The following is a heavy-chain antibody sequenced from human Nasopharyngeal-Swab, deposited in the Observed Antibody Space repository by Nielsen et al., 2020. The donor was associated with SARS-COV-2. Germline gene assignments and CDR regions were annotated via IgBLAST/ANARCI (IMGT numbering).Heavy chain of an antibody. V-gene: IGHV4-59*01. D-gene: IGHD1-26*01. Sequence: SETLSLTCTVSGGSISSYYWSWIRQPPGKGLEWIGYIYYSGSTNYNPSLKSRVTISVDTSKNQFSLKLSSVTAADTAVYYCARFYVRSGRYSGSDPEDYWGQGTLVTVSS. CDR3: ARFYVRSGRYSGSDPEDY. J-gene: IGHJ4*02. CDR2: IYYSGST. CDR1: GGSISSYY.